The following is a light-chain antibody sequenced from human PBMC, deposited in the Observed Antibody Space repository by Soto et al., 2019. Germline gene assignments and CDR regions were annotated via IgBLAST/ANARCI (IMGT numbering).Light chain of an antibody. CDR1: SSDVGTFYL. J-gene: IGLJ3*02. CDR2: EVD. CDR3: CSYATNRWV. Sequence: QSALAQPASVSGSPGQSITFSCTGSSSDVGTFYLVSWYQQHPGKAPKLIIYEVDKRPSGVSIRFSGSKSGNTASLTISGLQAEDEADYYCCSYATNRWVFGGGTKLTVL. V-gene: IGLV2-23*02.